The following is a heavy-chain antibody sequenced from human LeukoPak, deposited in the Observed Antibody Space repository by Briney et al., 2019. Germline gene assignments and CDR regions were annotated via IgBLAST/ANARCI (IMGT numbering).Heavy chain of an antibody. CDR1: GGSISSYY. CDR3: ATSGWYLLPGVY. Sequence: SETLSLTCTVSGGSISSYYWSWIRQSPGKGLEWIGYLYYSGSTNYNPSLKSRVTISVDTSKNQFSLKLSSVTAADTAVYYCATSGWYLLPGVYWGQGTLVTVSS. J-gene: IGHJ4*02. CDR2: LYYSGST. V-gene: IGHV4-59*08. D-gene: IGHD6-19*01.